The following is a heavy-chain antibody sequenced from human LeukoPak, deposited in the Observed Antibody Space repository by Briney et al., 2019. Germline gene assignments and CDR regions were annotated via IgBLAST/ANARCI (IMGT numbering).Heavy chain of an antibody. CDR1: SASISTYY. J-gene: IGHJ5*02. D-gene: IGHD4-17*01. CDR2: IYHSGTS. Sequence: SETLSLTCTVSSASISTYYWSWVRQPPGKGLEWIGYIYHSGTSNYNPSLKSRVTMSVDTSKSQFSLSLSSVTTADTAVYYCARVYGDYVGNWFDPWGQGTLVTVSS. V-gene: IGHV4-59*01. CDR3: ARVYGDYVGNWFDP.